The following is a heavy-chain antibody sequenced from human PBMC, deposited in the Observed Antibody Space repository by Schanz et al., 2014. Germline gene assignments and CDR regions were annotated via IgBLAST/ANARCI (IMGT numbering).Heavy chain of an antibody. D-gene: IGHD3-10*01. CDR1: GFMFSSYG. J-gene: IGHJ3*02. Sequence: VQLVESGGGVVQPGRSLRLSCVASGFMFSSYGMHWVRQAPGKGLEWVGVISYDGSKKSYADSVKGRFTISRDNSKNTLYLQMNSLRAEDTAVYYCAKGRFGELSAFDIWGQGTMVTVSS. CDR2: ISYDGSKK. CDR3: AKGRFGELSAFDI. V-gene: IGHV3-30*18.